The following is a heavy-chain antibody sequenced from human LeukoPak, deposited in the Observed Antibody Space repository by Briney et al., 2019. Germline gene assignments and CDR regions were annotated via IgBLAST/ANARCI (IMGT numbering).Heavy chain of an antibody. CDR2: IYPGDSDT. CDR1: GYSFTSYW. D-gene: IGHD6-13*01. CDR3: ARTGYSSSWLLYYFDY. J-gene: IGHJ4*02. Sequence: GESLKISCKGSGYSFTSYWIGWARQMPGKGLEWMGIIYPGDSDTRYSPSFQGQVTISADKSISTAYLQWSSLKASDTAMYYCARTGYSSSWLLYYFDYWGQGTLVTVSS. V-gene: IGHV5-51*01.